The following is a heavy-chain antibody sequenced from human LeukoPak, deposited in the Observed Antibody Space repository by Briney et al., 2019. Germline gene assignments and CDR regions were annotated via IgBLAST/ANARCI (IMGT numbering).Heavy chain of an antibody. D-gene: IGHD6-13*01. Sequence: GGSLRLSCAASGFTFSSYDMHWVRQATGKGLDWVSAIGTAGDTYYPGSVKGRFTISRENAKNSLYLQMNSLRAGDTAVYYCARGSGYSSSWDAFDIWGQGTMVTVSS. CDR3: ARGSGYSSSWDAFDI. J-gene: IGHJ3*02. CDR2: IGTAGDT. V-gene: IGHV3-13*01. CDR1: GFTFSSYD.